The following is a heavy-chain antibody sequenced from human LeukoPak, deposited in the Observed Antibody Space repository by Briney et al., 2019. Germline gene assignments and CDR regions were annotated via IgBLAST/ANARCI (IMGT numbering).Heavy chain of an antibody. D-gene: IGHD3-9*01. CDR3: ARALPFYDILTTFDY. CDR2: INHSGST. Sequence: SETLSLTCAVYGGSFSGYYWSWIRQPPGKGLEWIGEINHSGSTNYNPSLKSRVTISVDTSKNQFSLKLSSVTAADTAVYYCARALPFYDILTTFDYWGQGTLVTVSS. V-gene: IGHV4-34*01. J-gene: IGHJ4*02. CDR1: GGSFSGYY.